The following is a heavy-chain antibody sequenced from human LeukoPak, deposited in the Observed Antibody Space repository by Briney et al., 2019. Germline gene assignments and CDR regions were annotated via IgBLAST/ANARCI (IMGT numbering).Heavy chain of an antibody. J-gene: IGHJ4*02. D-gene: IGHD6-13*01. CDR1: GYTFTGYY. CDR3: ARVERGAYSSSWYLDD. Sequence: GASVKVSCKASGYTFTGYYMHWVRPAPRQGLAWMGWINPNKGGTNHAHNSQDRVTITRNTSISTAYMELSRLRFDDTAVYYCARVERGAYSSSWYLDDWGEGTLVTVS. CDR2: INPNKGGT. V-gene: IGHV1-2*02.